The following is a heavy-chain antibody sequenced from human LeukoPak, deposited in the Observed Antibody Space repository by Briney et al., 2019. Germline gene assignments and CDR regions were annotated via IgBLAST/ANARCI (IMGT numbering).Heavy chain of an antibody. CDR2: IYTSGNT. CDR1: GGSISSGSYY. V-gene: IGHV4-61*02. J-gene: IGHJ5*02. CDR3: AREDWDYNSFDP. D-gene: IGHD3/OR15-3a*01. Sequence: SQTLSLTCTVSGGSISSGSYYWSWFRQPAGKELEWIGRIYTSGNTNYNPSLKSRLTISVDTSKNQFSLKLSSVTAADTAVYYCAREDWDYNSFDPWGQGILVTVSS.